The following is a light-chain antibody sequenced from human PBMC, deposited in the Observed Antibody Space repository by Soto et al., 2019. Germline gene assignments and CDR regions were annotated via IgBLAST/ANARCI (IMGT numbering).Light chain of an antibody. Sequence: SYELTQPPSVSVAPGQTTRIACGGNIIATESVHWYQQKPGQAPVLVVYDDYRRPSGVPVRFSGSKSGNTASLTISGLQAADEAYYYCCSYAGSSYYVFGSGTKVTVL. CDR2: DDY. CDR1: IIATES. CDR3: CSYAGSSYYV. J-gene: IGLJ1*01. V-gene: IGLV3-21*02.